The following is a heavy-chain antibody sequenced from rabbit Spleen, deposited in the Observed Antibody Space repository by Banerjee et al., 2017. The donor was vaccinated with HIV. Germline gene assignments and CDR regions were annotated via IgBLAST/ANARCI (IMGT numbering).Heavy chain of an antibody. CDR2: IDIGSSGFT. Sequence: QQQLKESGGGLVQPGGSLTLACIASGVSFSGDSYMCWVRQAPGRGLEWIACIDIGSSGFTYFATWAKGRFTCSKTSSTTVTLQMTRLTAADTATYFCARDSGTSFSTYGMDLWGPGTLVTVS. J-gene: IGHJ6*01. V-gene: IGHV1S45*01. CDR1: GVSFSGDSY. CDR3: ARDSGTSFSTYGMDL. D-gene: IGHD8-1*01.